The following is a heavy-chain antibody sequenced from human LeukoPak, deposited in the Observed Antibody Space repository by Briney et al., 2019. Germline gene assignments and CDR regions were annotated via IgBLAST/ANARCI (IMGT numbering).Heavy chain of an antibody. CDR3: ARHEYSGSYYGLSWFDP. V-gene: IGHV4-39*01. D-gene: IGHD1-26*01. CDR2: IYYSGST. J-gene: IGHJ5*02. Sequence: SETLSLTCTVSGGSISSSGYYWGWIRQPPGKGLEWIASIYYSGSTYYNPSLSSRVTISVDTSKNQLSLKLSSLTAADTAVYYCARHEYSGSYYGLSWFDPWGQGTLVTVSS. CDR1: GGSISSSGYY.